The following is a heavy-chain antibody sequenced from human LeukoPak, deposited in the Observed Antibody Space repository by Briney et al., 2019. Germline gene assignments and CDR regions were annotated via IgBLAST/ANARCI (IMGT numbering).Heavy chain of an antibody. CDR3: ARAAAVSGNFDS. V-gene: IGHV1-3*01. Sequence: ASVKVSCKASGYTFTGYYMHWVRQAPGQGLEWMGWINAGNDNTKYSQKFQGGVTITRDTGANTAYMELSSLKSEDTAVYYCARAAAVSGNFDSWGQGTLVTVSS. CDR2: INAGNDNT. J-gene: IGHJ4*02. CDR1: GYTFTGYY. D-gene: IGHD6-19*01.